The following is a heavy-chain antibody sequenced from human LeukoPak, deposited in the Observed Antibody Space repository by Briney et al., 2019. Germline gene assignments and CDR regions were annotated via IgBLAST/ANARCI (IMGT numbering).Heavy chain of an antibody. J-gene: IGHJ5*02. Sequence: GRSVRLSCAAPGFTFSFYGMHWVRQAPGKRLESVAVIWSDGSNKYYAASVKGRFTISRDNSKNTLYLQINSLRAEETAVYYCAREDGSASYYNNWFDPWGQGTLVTVSS. CDR1: GFTFSFYG. CDR3: AREDGSASYYNNWFDP. CDR2: IWSDGSNK. V-gene: IGHV3-33*01. D-gene: IGHD3-10*01.